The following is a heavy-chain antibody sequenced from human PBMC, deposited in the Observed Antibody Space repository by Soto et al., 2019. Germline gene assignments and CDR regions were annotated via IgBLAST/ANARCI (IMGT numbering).Heavy chain of an antibody. CDR3: AREQWLPHYYFDY. V-gene: IGHV3-7*03. J-gene: IGHJ4*02. Sequence: EVQLVESGGGLVQPGGCLRLSCAASGFTFSSYWMSWVRQAPGKGLEWVANIKQDGSEKYYVDSVKGRFTISRDNAKNSLCLQMNSLRAEDTAVYYCAREQWLPHYYFDYWGQGTLVSVSS. CDR1: GFTFSSYW. D-gene: IGHD6-19*01. CDR2: IKQDGSEK.